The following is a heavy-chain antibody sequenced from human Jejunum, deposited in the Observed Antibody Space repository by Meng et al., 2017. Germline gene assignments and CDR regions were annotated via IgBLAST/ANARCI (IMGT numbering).Heavy chain of an antibody. D-gene: IGHD3-16*01. Sequence: HLRGSAPGVEKLSATIALPCEVSGDSISSTSWWDWLRQPPGKGLEWIGEINHSGRSNFIPSLKSRVSISLDESKNQFSLTLNSVTAADTAVYYCARGVGDIRFGFDYWGQGILVTVSS. CDR3: ARGVGDIRFGFDY. CDR2: INHSGRS. V-gene: IGHV4-4*02. CDR1: GDSISSTSW. J-gene: IGHJ4*02.